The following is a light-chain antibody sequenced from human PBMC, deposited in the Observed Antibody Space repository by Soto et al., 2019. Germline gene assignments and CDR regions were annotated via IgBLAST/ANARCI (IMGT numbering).Light chain of an antibody. CDR1: SSNIGNNY. CDR3: GTWDSSLSVLSV. Sequence: QSALTQPPSVSAAPGQKVTISCSGSSSNIGNNYVSWYQQLPGTAPKLLIYENNKRPSGIPDRFSGSKSGTSATLGITGLQTGDEADYYCGTWDSSLSVLSVFGTGTKVTVL. CDR2: ENN. V-gene: IGLV1-51*02. J-gene: IGLJ1*01.